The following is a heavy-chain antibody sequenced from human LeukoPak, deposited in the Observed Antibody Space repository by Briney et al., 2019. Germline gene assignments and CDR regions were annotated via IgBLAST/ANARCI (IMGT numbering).Heavy chain of an antibody. J-gene: IGHJ5*02. CDR1: GGSFSGYY. Sequence: SETLSLTCAVYGGSFSGYYWSWIRQPPGKGLEWIGEINHGGSTNYNPSLKSRVTISVDTSKNQFSLKLSSVTAADTAVYYCARAGYVWGSYRYPTNNWFDPWGQGTLVTVSS. CDR2: INHGGST. D-gene: IGHD3-16*02. V-gene: IGHV4-34*01. CDR3: ARAGYVWGSYRYPTNNWFDP.